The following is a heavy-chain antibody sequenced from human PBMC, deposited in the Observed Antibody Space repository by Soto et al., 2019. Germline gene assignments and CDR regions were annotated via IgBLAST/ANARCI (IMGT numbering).Heavy chain of an antibody. Sequence: PGGSLRLSCTTSEFTFNDYYMSWVRQAPGKGLEWVSAVTATAESAYYTDSVRGRFIITRDNSDNMLYLQMSSLRVEDTAIYFCARGRYYDSPQDLWGRGTQVTVSS. CDR3: ARGRYYDSPQDL. CDR2: VTATAESA. J-gene: IGHJ5*02. CDR1: EFTFNDYY. V-gene: IGHV3-23*01. D-gene: IGHD3-10*01.